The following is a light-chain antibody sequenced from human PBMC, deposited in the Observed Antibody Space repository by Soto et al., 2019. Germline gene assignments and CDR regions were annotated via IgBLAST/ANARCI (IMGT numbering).Light chain of an antibody. CDR2: GAS. CDR3: QQYNNWPPDRT. CDR1: QSVSSN. V-gene: IGKV3-15*01. J-gene: IGKJ1*01. Sequence: EIVMTQSPATLSVSPGERATLSCRASQSVSSNLAWYQQKPGQAPRLLIYGASTRATGIPARFSGSESGTEFTLTFSSLQSEDFAIYFCQQYNNWPPDRTFGQGTKVEIK.